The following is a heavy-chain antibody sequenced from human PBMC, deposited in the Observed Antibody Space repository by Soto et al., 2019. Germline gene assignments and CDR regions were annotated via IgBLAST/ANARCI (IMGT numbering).Heavy chain of an antibody. Sequence: QITLKESGPPLVKPTQTLTLTCTFSGFSLSTSGVAVGWIRQPPGKALEWLALIYWDDDKRYSPSLRNRLTITKDTSKNQVVLTMTNMDPVDTATYYCAYRRGTTFWAWYFDLWGRGTLVTFSS. V-gene: IGHV2-5*02. D-gene: IGHD3-16*01. J-gene: IGHJ2*01. CDR2: IYWDDDK. CDR1: GFSLSTSGVA. CDR3: AYRRGTTFWAWYFDL.